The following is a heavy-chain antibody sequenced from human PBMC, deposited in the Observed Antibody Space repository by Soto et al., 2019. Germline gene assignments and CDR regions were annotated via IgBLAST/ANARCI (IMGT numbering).Heavy chain of an antibody. J-gene: IGHJ6*02. V-gene: IGHV4-59*01. CDR1: GGSISSYY. CDR3: ARAPHGDSYGFLVYYYGMDV. Sequence: QVQLQESGPGLVKPSETLSLTCTVSGGSISSYYWSWIRQPPGKGLEWIGYIYYSGSTNYNPSLTSRVTISVDTSKNQFSLKLSSVTAADTAVYYCARAPHGDSYGFLVYYYGMDVWGQGTTVTVSS. D-gene: IGHD5-18*01. CDR2: IYYSGST.